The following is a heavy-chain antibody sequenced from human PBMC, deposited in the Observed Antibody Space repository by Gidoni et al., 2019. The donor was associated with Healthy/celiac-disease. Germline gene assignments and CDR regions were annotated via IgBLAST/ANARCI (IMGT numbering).Heavy chain of an antibody. J-gene: IGHJ4*02. Sequence: EVQLVESGGGLVQPGRSLRLSCAASGFTFDDYAMHWVRQAPGKGLEWVSGISWNSGSIGYADSVKGRFTISRDNAKNSLYLQMNSLRAEDTALYYCAKDYGSGYSGYDDGSFDYWGQGTLVTVSS. V-gene: IGHV3-9*01. CDR1: GFTFDDYA. CDR3: AKDYGSGYSGYDDGSFDY. D-gene: IGHD5-12*01. CDR2: ISWNSGSI.